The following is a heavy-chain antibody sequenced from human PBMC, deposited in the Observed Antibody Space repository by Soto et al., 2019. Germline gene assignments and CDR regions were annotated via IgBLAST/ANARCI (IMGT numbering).Heavy chain of an antibody. Sequence: WWSLRLSCSVSVFTVSNNYMSWFRQAPGKGLEGVSVIYSGGYTAYGDSVKGRFTISRDNSKNTLYLQMNSLRADDTAVYYCARDSSPPRWLTPLIWGQGTLVTVSS. D-gene: IGHD5-12*01. J-gene: IGHJ4*02. CDR3: ARDSSPPRWLTPLI. V-gene: IGHV3-53*01. CDR2: IYSGGYT. CDR1: VFTVSNNY.